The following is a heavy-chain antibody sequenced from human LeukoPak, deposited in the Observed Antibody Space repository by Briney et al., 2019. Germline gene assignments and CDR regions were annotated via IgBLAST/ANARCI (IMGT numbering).Heavy chain of an antibody. J-gene: IGHJ4*02. CDR1: GLTISNNY. Sequence: PGGSLRLSCAASGLTISNNYMSWVRQAPGKGLEWVSVIYSDGSTYYADSVKGRFTISRDNSKNILYLQMNSPRAEDTAVYYCARALWPSGMAYWGQGTLVTVSS. D-gene: IGHD2-8*01. CDR3: ARALWPSGMAY. CDR2: IYSDGST. V-gene: IGHV3-53*01.